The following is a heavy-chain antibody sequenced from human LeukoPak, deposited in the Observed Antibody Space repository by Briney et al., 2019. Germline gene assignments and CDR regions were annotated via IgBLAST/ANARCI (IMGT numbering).Heavy chain of an antibody. V-gene: IGHV4-4*07. CDR3: AREIGTSVDAFDI. Sequence: SETLSLSCTVSGGSISSYYWSWIRQPAGQGLEWIGRIYTNGSTNYNPSLKSRVTMSVDTSKNKFSLKLSSVTAADTAVYYCAREIGTSVDAFDIWGQGTMVTVSS. CDR1: GGSISSYY. J-gene: IGHJ3*02. CDR2: IYTNGST. D-gene: IGHD2-2*01.